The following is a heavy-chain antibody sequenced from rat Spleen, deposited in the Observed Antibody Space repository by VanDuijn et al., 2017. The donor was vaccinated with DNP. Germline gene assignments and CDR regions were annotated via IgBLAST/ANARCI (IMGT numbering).Heavy chain of an antibody. D-gene: IGHD4-1*01. J-gene: IGHJ2*01. V-gene: IGHV3-3*01. Sequence: EVQLQESGPGLVEPSQSLSLTCSVTGYSITSCCRWTWIRKFPGHKLEWMGYINSAGSTNYNPSLKGRISITRDTSKNQFFLQLNSVTTEDTATYYCVRWVRALDYWGQGVMVTVSS. CDR3: VRWVRALDY. CDR1: GYSITSCCR. CDR2: INSAGST.